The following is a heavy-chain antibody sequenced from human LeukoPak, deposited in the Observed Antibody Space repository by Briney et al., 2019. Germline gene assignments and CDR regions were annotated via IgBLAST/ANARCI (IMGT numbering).Heavy chain of an antibody. CDR3: AKVGKFTMIVVVITYYLDY. J-gene: IGHJ4*02. CDR1: GFTFSSYA. V-gene: IGHV3-23*01. CDR2: ISGSGGST. D-gene: IGHD3-22*01. Sequence: GGSLRLSCAASGFTFSSYAMSWVRQAPGKGLEWVSAISGSGGSTYYADSVKGRFTISRDNSKNTLYLQMNSLRAEDTAVYYCAKVGKFTMIVVVITYYLDYWGQGTLVTVSS.